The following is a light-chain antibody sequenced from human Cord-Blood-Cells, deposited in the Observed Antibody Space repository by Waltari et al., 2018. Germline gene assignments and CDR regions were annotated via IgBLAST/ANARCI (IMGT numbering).Light chain of an antibody. CDR2: AAS. J-gene: IGKJ1*01. CDR1: QGISSY. V-gene: IGKV1-8*01. CDR3: QQYHSDPPT. Sequence: RVTITCRASQGISSYLAWYQHKPGKAPKLLIYAASTLQSGVPSRFSGSGSGTDFTLTISCLQSEDFATYYCQQYHSDPPTFGQGTKVEIK.